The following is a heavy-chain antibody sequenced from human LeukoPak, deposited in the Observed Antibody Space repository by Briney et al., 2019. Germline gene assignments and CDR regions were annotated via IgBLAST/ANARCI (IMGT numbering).Heavy chain of an antibody. CDR1: GGSFSGYY. V-gene: IGHV4-34*01. Sequence: SETLSLTCAVYGGSFSGYYWSWIRQPPGKGLEWIGEINHSGGTNYNPSLKSRVTISVDTSKNQFSLKLSSVTAADTAVYYCARSFFWSVSFDYWGQGTLVTVSS. D-gene: IGHD3-3*01. CDR2: INHSGGT. CDR3: ARSFFWSVSFDY. J-gene: IGHJ4*02.